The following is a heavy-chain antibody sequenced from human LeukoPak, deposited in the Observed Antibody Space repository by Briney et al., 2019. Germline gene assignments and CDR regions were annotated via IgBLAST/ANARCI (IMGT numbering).Heavy chain of an antibody. CDR1: GGSISSYY. CDR2: IYYSGST. CDR3: ARGYCSSTSCYRYYYYYGMDV. J-gene: IGHJ6*02. V-gene: IGHV4-59*01. Sequence: SETLSLTCTVSGGSISSYYWSWIRQPPGKGLEWIGYIYYSGSTNYNPPLKSRVTISVDTSKNQFSLKLSSVTAADTAVYYCARGYCSSTSCYRYYYYYGMDVWGQGTTVTVSS. D-gene: IGHD2-2*01.